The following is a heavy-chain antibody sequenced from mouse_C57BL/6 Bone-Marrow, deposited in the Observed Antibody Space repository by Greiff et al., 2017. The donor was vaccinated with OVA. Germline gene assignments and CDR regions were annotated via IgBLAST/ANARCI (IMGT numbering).Heavy chain of an antibody. J-gene: IGHJ2*01. D-gene: IGHD6-2*01. CDR1: GYTFTSYW. Sequence: VQLQQPGAELVKPGASVKLSCKASGYTFTSYWMHWVKQRPGQGLEWIGMIHPNSGSTKYNEKFKSKATLTVDKSSSTAYMQLSSLTSDDSAVSSFAREFSSSAWPFEYWVQGTPLTVSS. V-gene: IGHV1-64*01. CDR2: IHPNSGST. CDR3: AREFSSSAWPFEY.